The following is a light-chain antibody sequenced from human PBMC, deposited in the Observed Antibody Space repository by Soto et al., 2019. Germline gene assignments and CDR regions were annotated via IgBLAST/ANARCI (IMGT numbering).Light chain of an antibody. CDR3: SSYGGSNNLV. CDR1: SSDVGHYIY. Sequence: QSALTQPPSASGSPGQSVTISCTGTSSDVGHYIYVSWYQQQPGKAPKLMIYEVSKWPSGVPDRFSGSKSGNTASLTVSGLQAEDEADYYCSSYGGSNNLVFGGGTQLTVL. CDR2: EVS. V-gene: IGLV2-8*01. J-gene: IGLJ3*02.